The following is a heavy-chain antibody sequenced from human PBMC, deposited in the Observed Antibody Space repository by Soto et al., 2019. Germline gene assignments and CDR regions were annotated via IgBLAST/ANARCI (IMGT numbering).Heavy chain of an antibody. D-gene: IGHD3-10*01. V-gene: IGHV1-3*01. CDR1: GYTFTAYP. Sequence: QVHLVQSGAEVKKPGASVKVSCKASGYTFTAYPMHWVRQAPGQRLEWMGWINAANGDTGYSQKFHDRVPFTRDTSATTVYMELSSLTSEDTAVYYCARKDYYGAGVYYFDHWGQGTLVTVSS. CDR3: ARKDYYGAGVYYFDH. CDR2: INAANGDT. J-gene: IGHJ4*02.